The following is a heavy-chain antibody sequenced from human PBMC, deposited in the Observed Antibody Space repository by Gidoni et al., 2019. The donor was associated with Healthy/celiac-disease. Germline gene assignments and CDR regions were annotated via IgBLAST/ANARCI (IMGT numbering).Heavy chain of an antibody. D-gene: IGHD1-7*01. CDR1: GFPFSSSA. CDR3: ASSGGGAKTGTRPYYDYGMDV. J-gene: IGHJ6*02. Sequence: QVRLVESGGGVVQPGRSLRLSCAASGFPFSSSAMHWGRQAPGKGLEWVAVISYDGSNNDYADPVQGRFTISRDNSKNTRYLQINSRRAGDTAVYYCASSGGGAKTGTRPYYDYGMDVWGQGTTVTVSS. V-gene: IGHV3-30*04. CDR2: ISYDGSNN.